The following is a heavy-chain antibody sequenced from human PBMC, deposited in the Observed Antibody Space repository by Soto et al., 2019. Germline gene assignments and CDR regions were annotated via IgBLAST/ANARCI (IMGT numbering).Heavy chain of an antibody. V-gene: IGHV3-30*18. J-gene: IGHJ6*02. CDR2: ISYDGSNK. Sequence: SLRLSCAASGFTFSSYGMHWVRQAPGKGLEWVAVISYDGSNKYYADSVKGRFTISRDNSKNTLYLQMNSLRAEDTAVYYCANSPYYYDSSGYYHYYYGMDVWGQGTTVTVSS. CDR1: GFTFSSYG. CDR3: ANSPYYYDSSGYYHYYYGMDV. D-gene: IGHD3-22*01.